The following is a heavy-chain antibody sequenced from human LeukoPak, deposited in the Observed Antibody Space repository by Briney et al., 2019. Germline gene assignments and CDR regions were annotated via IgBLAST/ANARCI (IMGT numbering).Heavy chain of an antibody. D-gene: IGHD6-19*01. V-gene: IGHV1-2*02. CDR3: AKLSSGYSSGWYYFDY. Sequence: ASVKVSCKSSGYTFTGYYMHWVRQAPGQGLEWMGWINPNSGGTNYAQKFQGRVTMTRDTSISTAYMELSRLRSDDTAVYYCAKLSSGYSSGWYYFDYWGQGTLVTVSS. J-gene: IGHJ4*02. CDR1: GYTFTGYY. CDR2: INPNSGGT.